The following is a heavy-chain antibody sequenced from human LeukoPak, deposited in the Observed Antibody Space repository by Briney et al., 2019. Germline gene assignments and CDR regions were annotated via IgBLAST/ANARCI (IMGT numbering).Heavy chain of an antibody. CDR1: GFTFSGYS. CDR2: FGTRSTSV. Sequence: GGSLRLSCTATGFTFSGYSMNWIRQAPGKGLEWVSSFGTRSTSVYHAGSVKGRFAISRDNAKNSLYLQMNSLRAEDTALYYCAREVSEGFDFWGQGTLVTVSS. V-gene: IGHV3-21*01. CDR3: AREVSEGFDF. D-gene: IGHD3-22*01. J-gene: IGHJ4*02.